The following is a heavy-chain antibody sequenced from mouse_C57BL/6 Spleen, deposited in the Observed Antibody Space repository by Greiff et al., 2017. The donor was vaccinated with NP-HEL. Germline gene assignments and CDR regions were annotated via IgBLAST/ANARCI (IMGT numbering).Heavy chain of an antibody. V-gene: IGHV1-72*01. CDR3: ASQTAQATFDY. J-gene: IGHJ2*01. D-gene: IGHD3-2*02. CDR1: GYTFTSYW. CDR2: IAPNSGGT. Sequence: QVQLQQPGAELVKPGASVKLSCKASGYTFTSYWMHWVKQRPGRGLEWIGRIAPNSGGTKYNEKFKSKATLTVDKPSSTAYMQLSSLTSEDSAVYYCASQTAQATFDYWGQGTTLTVSS.